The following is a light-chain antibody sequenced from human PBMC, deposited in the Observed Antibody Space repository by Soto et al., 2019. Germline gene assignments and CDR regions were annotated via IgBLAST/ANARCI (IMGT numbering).Light chain of an antibody. Sequence: QSALTQPASVSGSPGQSITISCTGTSRDVGDYNYVSWYQQHPGKAPKLMIYEVSNRPSGFSNRFSGSKSGNTASLTISGLQAEDEADYYCPSYTTSTPVFGGGTKLTVL. CDR3: PSYTTSTPV. J-gene: IGLJ2*01. CDR2: EVS. CDR1: SRDVGDYNY. V-gene: IGLV2-14*01.